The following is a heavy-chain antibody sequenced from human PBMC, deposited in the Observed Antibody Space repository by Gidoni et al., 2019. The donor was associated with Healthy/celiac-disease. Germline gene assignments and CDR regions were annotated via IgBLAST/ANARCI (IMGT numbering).Heavy chain of an antibody. J-gene: IGHJ4*02. Sequence: QVQLVESGGGVVKPGRSLRLSCAEAGFTFSSYGMHWVRQAQGKGLEWVAVRWYAGSNTYYADSVQGRFTISRDNSKNTLYLQMNSLRAEDTAVYYCARAPEGYCSSTSCYFDYWGQGTLVTVSS. CDR1: GFTFSSYG. D-gene: IGHD2-2*01. CDR2: RWYAGSNT. CDR3: ARAPEGYCSSTSCYFDY. V-gene: IGHV3-33*01.